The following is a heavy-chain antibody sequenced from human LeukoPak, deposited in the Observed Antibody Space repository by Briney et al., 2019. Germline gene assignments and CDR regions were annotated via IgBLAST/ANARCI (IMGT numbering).Heavy chain of an antibody. CDR1: GGSISSYY. CDR3: ARHRSVHYCDSSGYHTPIDY. J-gene: IGHJ4*02. D-gene: IGHD3-22*01. Sequence: PSETLSLTCTVSGGSISSYYWSWIRQPPGKGLEWIGYIYYSGTTNYNPSLKSRVTISVDTSKNQFSLKLSSVTAADTAVYYCARHRSVHYCDSSGYHTPIDYWGQGTLVTVSS. V-gene: IGHV4-59*08. CDR2: IYYSGTT.